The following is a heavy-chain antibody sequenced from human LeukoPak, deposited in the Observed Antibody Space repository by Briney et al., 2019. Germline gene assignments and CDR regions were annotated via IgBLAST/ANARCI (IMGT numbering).Heavy chain of an antibody. D-gene: IGHD1-26*01. CDR3: ARAQGATYFDY. CDR2: IKQDGSEK. V-gene: IGHV3-7*01. Sequence: PGGSLRLSCAASGFTFSSYGMHWVRQAPGKGLEWVANIKQDGSEKYYVDSVKGRFTISRDNAKNSLYLQMNSLRAEDTAVYYCARAQGATYFDYWGQGTLVTVSS. J-gene: IGHJ4*02. CDR1: GFTFSSYG.